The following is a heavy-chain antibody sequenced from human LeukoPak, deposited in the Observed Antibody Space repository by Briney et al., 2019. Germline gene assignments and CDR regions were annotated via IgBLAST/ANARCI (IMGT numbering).Heavy chain of an antibody. D-gene: IGHD3-3*01. CDR2: ISVGAEYI. V-gene: IGHV3-23*01. CDR1: GFTFSTYV. Sequence: GGSLRLSCAASGFTFSTYVMNCFRQAPGKGLEWVSTISVGAEYIFYADSVKGRFTISRDDSNNALYLQIHSLRAEDTALYYCASGPPFLKYFEYWGQGTLVTVSS. J-gene: IGHJ4*02. CDR3: ASGPPFLKYFEY.